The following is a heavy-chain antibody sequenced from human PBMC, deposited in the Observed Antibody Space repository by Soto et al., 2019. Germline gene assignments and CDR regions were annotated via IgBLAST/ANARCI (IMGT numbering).Heavy chain of an antibody. Sequence: SETLSLTCTVSGGSMSNYYWSWIRQPPGKGLDWIGNVYCDGSTNYKPSLKSRVTISVDTSKNQFSLKLSSVTAADTAVYYCARDGGAYATDVWGQGTTVTVSS. CDR3: ARDGGAYATDV. J-gene: IGHJ6*02. V-gene: IGHV4-59*01. D-gene: IGHD1-26*01. CDR2: VYCDGST. CDR1: GGSMSNYY.